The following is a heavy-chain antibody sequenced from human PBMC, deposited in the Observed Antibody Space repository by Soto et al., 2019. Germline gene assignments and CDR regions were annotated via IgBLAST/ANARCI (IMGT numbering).Heavy chain of an antibody. Sequence: GGSLRLSCAASGFTFSSYWMSWVRQAPGKGLEWVANIKQDGSEKYYVDSVKGRFTISRDNAKNSLYLQMNSLRAEDTAVYYCASLTYYYDSSGLYFDYWGQGTLVTVSS. D-gene: IGHD3-22*01. CDR3: ASLTYYYDSSGLYFDY. J-gene: IGHJ4*02. CDR1: GFTFSSYW. V-gene: IGHV3-7*03. CDR2: IKQDGSEK.